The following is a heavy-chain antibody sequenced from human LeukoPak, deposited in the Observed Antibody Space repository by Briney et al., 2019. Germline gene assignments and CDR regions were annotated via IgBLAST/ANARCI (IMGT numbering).Heavy chain of an antibody. D-gene: IGHD6-25*01. J-gene: IGHJ6*02. Sequence: SETLSLTCTVSGDSISSSNYFWGWIRQPPGKGLEWVGNIYHSWSTFYNPSLKSRVTISADTSKNQFSLKLTFVTVADTAVYYCARQLYSSATVWGQGTTVIVSS. CDR2: IYHSWST. V-gene: IGHV4-39*01. CDR1: GDSISSSNYF. CDR3: ARQLYSSATV.